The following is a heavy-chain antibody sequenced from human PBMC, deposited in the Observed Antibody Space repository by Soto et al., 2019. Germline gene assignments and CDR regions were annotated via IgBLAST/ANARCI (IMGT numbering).Heavy chain of an antibody. V-gene: IGHV1-18*01. J-gene: IGHJ5*02. Sequence: ASVKVSCKASGYTFTSYGISWVRQAPGQGLEWMGWISAYNGNTNYAQKLQGRVTMTTDTSTSTAYMELRSLRSDDTAVYYCARGRSEQWLVLDWFDPWGQGTLVTVSS. CDR2: ISAYNGNT. CDR1: GYTFTSYG. CDR3: ARGRSEQWLVLDWFDP. D-gene: IGHD6-19*01.